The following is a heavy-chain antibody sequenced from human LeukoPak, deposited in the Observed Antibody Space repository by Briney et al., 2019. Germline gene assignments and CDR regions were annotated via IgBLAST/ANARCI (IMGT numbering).Heavy chain of an antibody. J-gene: IGHJ6*03. CDR2: IYYSGST. V-gene: IGHV4-59*01. Sequence: SETLSLTCTVSGGSISSYYWSWIWQPPGKGLEWIGYIYYSGSTNYNPSLKSRVTISVDTSKNQFSLKLSSVTAADTAVYYCARTDPDYYYMDVWGKGTTVTVSS. CDR3: ARTDPDYYYMDV. CDR1: GGSISSYY.